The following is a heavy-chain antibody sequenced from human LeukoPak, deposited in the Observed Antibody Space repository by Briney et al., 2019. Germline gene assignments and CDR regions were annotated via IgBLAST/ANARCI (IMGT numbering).Heavy chain of an antibody. J-gene: IGHJ4*02. CDR1: GYTFTSYD. CDR3: ARGQLLQDFDY. V-gene: IGHV1-8*03. CDR2: MNPNSGNT. D-gene: IGHD2-2*01. Sequence: ASVKVSYKASGYTFTSYDINWVRQATGQGLEWMGWMNPNSGNTGYAQKFQGRVTITRNTSISTAHMELSSLRSEDTAVYYCARGQLLQDFDYWGQGTLVTVSS.